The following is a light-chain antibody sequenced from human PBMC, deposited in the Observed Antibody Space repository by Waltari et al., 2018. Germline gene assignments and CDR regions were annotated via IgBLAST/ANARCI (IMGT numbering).Light chain of an antibody. Sequence: EIVLTQSPGTLSLSPGERATLSCRASQSVSSSYLAWYQQKPGQAPRLLIYGASSRATGIPDRFSGSGSGTEFTLTISSLQPDDFATYYCHQYNSYPWTFGQGTKLEIK. CDR1: QSVSSSY. CDR3: HQYNSYPWT. V-gene: IGKV3-20*01. J-gene: IGKJ1*01. CDR2: GAS.